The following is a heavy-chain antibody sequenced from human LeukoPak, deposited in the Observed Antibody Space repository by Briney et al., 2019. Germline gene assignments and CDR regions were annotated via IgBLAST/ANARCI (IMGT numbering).Heavy chain of an antibody. CDR1: GGSLSGGFT. V-gene: IGHV4-30-2*01. J-gene: IGHJ5*02. Sequence: KASETLSLTCAVSGGSLSGGFTWSWIRQPLGKGLEWIGFIYHSGSTYYNPSLKSRVTISIDTSKNQVSLNLTFVTAADTAMYFCARGDYGGLGAWGQGILVTVSS. CDR2: IYHSGST. D-gene: IGHD4-23*01. CDR3: ARGDYGGLGA.